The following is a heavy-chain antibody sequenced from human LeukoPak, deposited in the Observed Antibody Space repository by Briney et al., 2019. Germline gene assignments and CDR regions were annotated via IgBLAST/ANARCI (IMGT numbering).Heavy chain of an antibody. Sequence: GGSLRLSCAASGFTFSDYWMTWVRQAPGKGLECVANINQDGSEKNYVDSVKGRFTISRDNAKNSLYLQMHSLRAEDTAVYYCATRSSHTSSWYVYLFWDYWGQGALVTVSS. CDR2: INQDGSEK. CDR1: GFTFSDYW. J-gene: IGHJ4*02. D-gene: IGHD6-13*01. CDR3: ATRSSHTSSWYVYLFWDY. V-gene: IGHV3-7*01.